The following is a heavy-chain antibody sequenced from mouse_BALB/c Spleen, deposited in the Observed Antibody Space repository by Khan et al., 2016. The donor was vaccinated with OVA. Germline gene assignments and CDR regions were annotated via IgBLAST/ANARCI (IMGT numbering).Heavy chain of an antibody. D-gene: IGHD4-1*01. V-gene: IGHV3-8*02. CDR2: ISYSGST. CDR1: GYSITSGY. CDR3: ARLWECYAMDY. J-gene: IGHJ4*01. Sequence: EVQLQESGPSLVKPSQTLSLTCSVTGYSITSGYWYWFRKFLANKLEYMGYISYSGSTYYNQSLKSRISITRDTSKNQYYLQLNSVTTEDKATYYCARLWECYAMDYWGQGTSVTVSS.